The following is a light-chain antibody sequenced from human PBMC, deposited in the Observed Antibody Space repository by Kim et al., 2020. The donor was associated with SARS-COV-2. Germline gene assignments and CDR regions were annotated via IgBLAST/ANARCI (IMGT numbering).Light chain of an antibody. CDR3: QVWDSTTYV. Sequence: SVAQGQTATITCGGNDIGRKNEHWYQQKPGQAPVLGIYRDNERPSGIPERFSGSNSGNTATLTISRAQDGDEADYYCQVWDSTTYVFGSGTKVTVL. J-gene: IGLJ1*01. CDR1: DIGRKN. CDR2: RDN. V-gene: IGLV3-9*01.